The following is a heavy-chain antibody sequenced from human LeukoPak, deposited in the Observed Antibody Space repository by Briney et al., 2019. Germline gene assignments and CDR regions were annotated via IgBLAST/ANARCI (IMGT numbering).Heavy chain of an antibody. Sequence: GGSLRLSCAASGFTFSSYSMNWVRQAPGKGLEWVSSISGSSYIYYADSVKGRFTISRDNAKNSLYLQMNSLRAEDTAVYYCARETWQQLYDYWGQGTLVTVSS. CDR3: ARETWQQLYDY. D-gene: IGHD6-13*01. J-gene: IGHJ4*02. CDR1: GFTFSSYS. CDR2: ISGSSYI. V-gene: IGHV3-21*01.